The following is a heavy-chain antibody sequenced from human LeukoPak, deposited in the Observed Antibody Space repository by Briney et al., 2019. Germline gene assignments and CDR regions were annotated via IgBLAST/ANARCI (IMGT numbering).Heavy chain of an antibody. Sequence: KSSETLSLTCTVSGGSISSSSYYWGWIRQPPGKGLEWIGSIYYSGSTNYNPSLKSRVTISVDTSKNQFSLKLSSVTAADTAVYYCARELNGQVAWGQGTLVTVSS. CDR3: ARELNGQVA. D-gene: IGHD2-2*01. CDR1: GGSISSSSYY. CDR2: IYYSGST. V-gene: IGHV4-39*07. J-gene: IGHJ5*02.